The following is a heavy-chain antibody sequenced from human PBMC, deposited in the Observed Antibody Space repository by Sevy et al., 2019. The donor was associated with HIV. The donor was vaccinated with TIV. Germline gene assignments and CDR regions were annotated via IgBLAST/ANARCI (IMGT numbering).Heavy chain of an antibody. D-gene: IGHD1-1*01. J-gene: IGHJ4*02. CDR1: GFSFSSYT. Sequence: GSLRLSCAASGFSFSSYTMNWVRQAPGKGLEWVASISFSSNYIYYTDSLKGRFTISRDNAKNSLYLQMNSLRAEDTAVYYCAREDSKNWRYFDYWGQGTLVTVSS. CDR2: ISFSSNYI. CDR3: AREDSKNWRYFDY. V-gene: IGHV3-21*01.